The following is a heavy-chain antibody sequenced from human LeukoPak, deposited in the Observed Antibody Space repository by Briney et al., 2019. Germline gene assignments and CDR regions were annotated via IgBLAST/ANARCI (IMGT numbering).Heavy chain of an antibody. J-gene: IGHJ4*02. D-gene: IGHD2-21*02. Sequence: SETLSLTCAVYGGSFSGYYWSWIRQPPGKGLEWIGEINHSGSTNYNPSLRSRVTISVDTSKNQFSLKLSSVTAADTAVYYCARGPIAYCGGDCYLDYWGQGTLVTVSS. CDR1: GGSFSGYY. V-gene: IGHV4-34*01. CDR3: ARGPIAYCGGDCYLDY. CDR2: INHSGST.